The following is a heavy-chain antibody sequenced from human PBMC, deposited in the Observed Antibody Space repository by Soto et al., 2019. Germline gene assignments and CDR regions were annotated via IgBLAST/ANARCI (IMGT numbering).Heavy chain of an antibody. CDR3: AKCQWQAAGRNWLDH. J-gene: IGHJ5*02. V-gene: IGHV3-23*01. CDR2: ISGSSGST. Sequence: GGSLRLSCAASGFTFSTYAMSWVRQAPGKGLEWVSVISGSSGSTFYADSVQGRVTISRDNSKNTLYLDIHSLRVEDTAVYYCAKCQWQAAGRNWLDHWGQGTLVTVSS. D-gene: IGHD6-13*01. CDR1: GFTFSTYA.